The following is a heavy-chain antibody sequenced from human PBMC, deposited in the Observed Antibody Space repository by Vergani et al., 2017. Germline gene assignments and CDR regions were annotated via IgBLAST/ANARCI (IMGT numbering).Heavy chain of an antibody. J-gene: IGHJ6*02. CDR3: ARDRPSIAVAGTDNYYYVMDV. D-gene: IGHD6-19*01. V-gene: IGHV3-48*03. CDR2: IRSSGSTI. Sequence: EVQLVESGGGLVQPGGSLRLSCAASGFTFSRYEMNWVRQAPGKGLEWVSYIRSSGSTIYYADSVKGRFTISRDNAKNSLYLQIKSLRDEDTAVYYCARDRPSIAVAGTDNYYYVMDVWGQGTTVTVSS. CDR1: GFTFSRYE.